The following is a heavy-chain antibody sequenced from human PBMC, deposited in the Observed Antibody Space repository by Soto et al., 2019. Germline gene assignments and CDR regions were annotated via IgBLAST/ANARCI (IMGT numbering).Heavy chain of an antibody. Sequence: ASVKVSCKASGYTFTGYYMHWVRQAPGQGLEWMGWINPNSGGTNYAQKCQGWVTMTRDTSISTAYMELSRLRSDDTAVYYCARGEGIAAAGDAFDIWGQGTMVTVSS. V-gene: IGHV1-2*04. CDR1: GYTFTGYY. D-gene: IGHD6-13*01. CDR2: INPNSGGT. J-gene: IGHJ3*02. CDR3: ARGEGIAAAGDAFDI.